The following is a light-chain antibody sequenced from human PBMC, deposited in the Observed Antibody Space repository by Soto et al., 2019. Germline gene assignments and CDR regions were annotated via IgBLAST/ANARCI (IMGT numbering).Light chain of an antibody. J-gene: IGLJ2*01. V-gene: IGLV2-14*03. Sequence: QSALTQPASVSGSPGQSITISCTGTSSDVGSYYNSVSWYQQHPGKAPKLIIYDVSSRPSGVSNRFSASKSDNTASLTISGLQAEDEADYYCSSYTTSSLALFGGGTKLTVL. CDR2: DVS. CDR3: SSYTTSSLAL. CDR1: SSDVGSYYNS.